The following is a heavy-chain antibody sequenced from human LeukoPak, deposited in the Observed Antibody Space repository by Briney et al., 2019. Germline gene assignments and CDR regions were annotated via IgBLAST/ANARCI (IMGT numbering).Heavy chain of an antibody. CDR1: GFTFSSYA. Sequence: GGSLRLSCAASGFTFSSYAMSWVRQAPGNGLEWVSAISGSGGSTYYADSVKGRFTISRDNSKNTLYLQMNSLRAEDTAVYYCAKKYYYDSSGYYYITAHFDYWGQGTLVTVSS. J-gene: IGHJ4*02. V-gene: IGHV3-23*01. CDR3: AKKYYYDSSGYYYITAHFDY. D-gene: IGHD3-22*01. CDR2: ISGSGGST.